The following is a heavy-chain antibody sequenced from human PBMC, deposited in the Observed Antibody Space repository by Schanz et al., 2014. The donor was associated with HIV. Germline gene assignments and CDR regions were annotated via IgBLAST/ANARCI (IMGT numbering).Heavy chain of an antibody. J-gene: IGHJ3*02. V-gene: IGHV3-21*02. CDR3: ARYSVKLAGVEPDVAFDI. CDR2: ISGSSSYI. D-gene: IGHD6-19*01. Sequence: VQLVESGGSLVKPGGSLRLSCAASGFTFSSYSMNWVRQAPGKGLEWVSFISGSSSYISYADSVKGRFTISRDNAKSSLFLQMNSLRAEDTAVYYCARYSVKLAGVEPDVAFDIWGQGTMVTVSS. CDR1: GFTFSSYS.